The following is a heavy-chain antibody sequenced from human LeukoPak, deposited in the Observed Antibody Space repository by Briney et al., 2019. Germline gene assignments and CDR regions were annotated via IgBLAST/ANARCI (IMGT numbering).Heavy chain of an antibody. CDR2: ISGGGGST. V-gene: IGHV3-23*01. J-gene: IGHJ4*02. D-gene: IGHD6-6*01. Sequence: PGGSLRLSCAASGFTFSSYAMSWVRQAPGKGLERVSTISGGGGSTYYADSVKGRFTISRDNSRNTLYLQMNSLRAEDTAVYYCAKLTYSSSSGYYFDYWGQGTLVTVSS. CDR3: AKLTYSSSSGYYFDY. CDR1: GFTFSSYA.